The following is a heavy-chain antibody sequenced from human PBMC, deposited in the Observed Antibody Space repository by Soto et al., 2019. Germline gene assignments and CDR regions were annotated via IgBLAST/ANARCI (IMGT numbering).Heavy chain of an antibody. V-gene: IGHV1-3*01. J-gene: IGHJ6*02. Sequence: ASVEVSCKASGYTFTSYAIHWVRQAPGQRLEWMGWINAGNGNTKYSQKFQGRVTITRDTSASTAYMELSSLRSEDTAVYYCARGSYEDYYYGLDVWGQATTVTVSS. D-gene: IGHD1-26*01. CDR1: GYTFTSYA. CDR2: INAGNGNT. CDR3: ARGSYEDYYYGLDV.